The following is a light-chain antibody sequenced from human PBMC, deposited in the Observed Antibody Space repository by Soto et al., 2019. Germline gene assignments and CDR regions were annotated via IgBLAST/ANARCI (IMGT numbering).Light chain of an antibody. CDR3: CSYAVSNTFWG. CDR2: DVS. V-gene: IGLV2-11*01. Sequence: QSALTQPRSVSGSPGQSVTISCTGTSSDVGGYNYVSWYQQHPGKAPKVMIYDVSRRPSGVPDRFSGSKSGNTASLTISGLQAEDEADYYCCSYAVSNTFWGFGGGTKLTVL. CDR1: SSDVGGYNY. J-gene: IGLJ3*02.